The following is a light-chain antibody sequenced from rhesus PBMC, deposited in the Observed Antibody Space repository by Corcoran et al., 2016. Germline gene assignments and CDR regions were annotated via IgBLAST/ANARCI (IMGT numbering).Light chain of an antibody. CDR2: AAS. CDR1: QGISSY. Sequence: DIQMTQSPSSLSASVGDTVTITCRASQGISSYLNWFQQKPGKAPKLLIYAASSLESGVPSRVSGRGSGTEFTLTISSLQPEDFAAYYCLQHNTYPWTFGQGTKVEIK. V-gene: IGKV1-28*01. J-gene: IGKJ1*01. CDR3: LQHNTYPWT.